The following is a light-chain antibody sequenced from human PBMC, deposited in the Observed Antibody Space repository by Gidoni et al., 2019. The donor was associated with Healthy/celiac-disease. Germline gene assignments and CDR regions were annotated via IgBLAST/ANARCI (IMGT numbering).Light chain of an antibody. J-gene: IGKJ4*01. CDR2: DAS. CDR3: QQYDNLPLT. Sequence: IRMPRSPSSLSPSVGDRVTITCQSSQAISNYLNWYQQKPGKAPKLLIYDASNLETGVPSRFSGSGSGTDFTFTISSLQSEDIATYYCQQYDNLPLTFGGGTKVEIK. CDR1: QAISNY. V-gene: IGKV1-33*01.